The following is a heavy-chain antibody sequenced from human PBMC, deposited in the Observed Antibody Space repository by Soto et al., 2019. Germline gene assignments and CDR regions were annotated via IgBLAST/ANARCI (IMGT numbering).Heavy chain of an antibody. V-gene: IGHV4-30-4*01. CDR1: GGSISSVYYC. J-gene: IGHJ4*02. CDR3: ASGPFGDKVDY. D-gene: IGHD3-16*01. CDR2: IYKGGST. Sequence: QVQLQESGPRLVKPSQTLSLTCTVSGGSISSVYYCWSWIRQTPDKGLEWIGHIYKGGSTYNNPPPARRVTMSVDPSKNQSSLQLSSVTAADPAVYYCASGPFGDKVDYWGQGPLVTVSS.